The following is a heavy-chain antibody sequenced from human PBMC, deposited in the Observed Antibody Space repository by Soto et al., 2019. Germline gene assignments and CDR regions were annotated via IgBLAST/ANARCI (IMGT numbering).Heavy chain of an antibody. J-gene: IGHJ5*02. CDR1: GYTFTSYA. V-gene: IGHV1-3*01. D-gene: IGHD3-22*01. CDR2: INAGNGNT. Sequence: ASVKVSCKASGYTFTSYAMHWVRQAPGQGLEWMGWINAGNGNTKYSQKFQGRVTITRDTSASTAYMELSSLRSEDTAVYYCARVPYYYDSSGYYSNWFDPWGQGTLVT. CDR3: ARVPYYYDSSGYYSNWFDP.